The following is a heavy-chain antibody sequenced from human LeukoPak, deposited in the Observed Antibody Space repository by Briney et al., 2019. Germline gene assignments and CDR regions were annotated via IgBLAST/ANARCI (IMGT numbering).Heavy chain of an antibody. Sequence: PSETLSLTCTVSGGSISSGSYYWSWIRQPAGKGLEWIGRIYTSGSTNYNPSLKSRVTISVDTSKNQFSLKLSSVTAADTAVYYCASTPERYSYGTGDMDYWGQGTLVTVSS. D-gene: IGHD5-18*01. J-gene: IGHJ4*02. V-gene: IGHV4-61*02. CDR3: ASTPERYSYGTGDMDY. CDR2: IYTSGST. CDR1: GGSISSGSYY.